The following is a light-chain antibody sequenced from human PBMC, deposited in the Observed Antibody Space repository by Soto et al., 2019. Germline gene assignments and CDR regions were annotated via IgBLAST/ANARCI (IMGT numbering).Light chain of an antibody. J-gene: IGKJ2*01. CDR2: GAS. CDR1: QSVASN. Sequence: EIVMTQSPGSLSVSPGDGATLSCRASQSVASNVAWYQQRPGQGPRLLIHGASTRAVGVPARFSVSGSGTDFTLTISSLQSEDFAVYYCQQYHIWPPQYTFGQGTKLQIK. V-gene: IGKV3-15*01. CDR3: QQYHIWPPQYT.